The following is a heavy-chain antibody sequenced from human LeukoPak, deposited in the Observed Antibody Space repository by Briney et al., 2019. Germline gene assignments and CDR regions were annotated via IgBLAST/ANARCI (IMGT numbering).Heavy chain of an antibody. D-gene: IGHD6-19*01. V-gene: IGHV3-7*01. Sequence: GGSLRLSCAAPGFTFSGYWMIWVRQAPGKGLEWVANIKQDGSVKYYVDSVSGRFTISRDNAKNLLYLQMNSLRDEDTAVYYCVRDSGGYSSVWYDAFDVWGRGTKVTVSS. J-gene: IGHJ3*01. CDR3: VRDSGGYSSVWYDAFDV. CDR2: IKQDGSVK. CDR1: GFTFSGYW.